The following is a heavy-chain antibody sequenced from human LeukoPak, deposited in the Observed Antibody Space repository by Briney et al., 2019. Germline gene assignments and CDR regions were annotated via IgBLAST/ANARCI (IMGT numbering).Heavy chain of an antibody. D-gene: IGHD3-22*01. CDR3: AREVIPEGDDY. Sequence: ASVKVSCKASGYTFTSYGVSWVRQAPGQGLEWMGWISAYNGNTNYAQKFQGRVTMTTDTSTTTAYMELRSLRSDDTAVYYCAREVIPEGDDYWGQGTLVTVSS. CDR2: ISAYNGNT. CDR1: GYTFTSYG. V-gene: IGHV1-18*01. J-gene: IGHJ4*02.